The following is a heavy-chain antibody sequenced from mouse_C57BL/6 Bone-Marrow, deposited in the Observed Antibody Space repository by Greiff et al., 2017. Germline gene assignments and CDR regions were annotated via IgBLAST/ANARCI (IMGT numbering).Heavy chain of an antibody. J-gene: IGHJ3*01. D-gene: IGHD3-2*02. Sequence: EVQLHQSGPVLVKPGASVKMSCKASGYTFTDYYMNWVKQSHGKSLEWIGVINPYNGGTSYNQRFKGKATLTVDKSSSTAYMELNSLTSEDSAVYYCARSGQLRLLFAYWGQGTLVTVSA. CDR1: GYTFTDYY. CDR3: ARSGQLRLLFAY. CDR2: INPYNGGT. V-gene: IGHV1-19*01.